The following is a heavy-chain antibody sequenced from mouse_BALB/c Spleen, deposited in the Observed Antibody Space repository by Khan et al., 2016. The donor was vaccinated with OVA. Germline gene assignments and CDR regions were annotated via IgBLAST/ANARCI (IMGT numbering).Heavy chain of an antibody. V-gene: IGHV1-39*01. D-gene: IGHD1-1*01. CDR1: GYSFTGYN. CDR2: IDPYYGGA. J-gene: IGHJ2*01. Sequence: EVQLQQSGPELEKPGASVKISCTASGYSFTGYNMNWVKQSNGQSLEWIGNIDPYYGGATYNQKFKGKATLTVDKSSNTAYMQLTRLHSEDTAVYYCKRGCGKYGRYYVDDWGQGTTLTVSA. CDR3: KRGCGKYGRYYVDD.